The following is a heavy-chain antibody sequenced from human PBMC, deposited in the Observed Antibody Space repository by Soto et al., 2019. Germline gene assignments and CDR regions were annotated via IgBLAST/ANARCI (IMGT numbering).Heavy chain of an antibody. CDR2: IDHDGRST. J-gene: IGHJ1*01. Sequence: EVQLVESGGGLVQPGGSLRLSCAASGFSFSTYWMHWVRQGPGTGLLWVSRIDHDGRSTSYADSVKGRFTISRDNAKNTLSLQTNSLPVEDTGVYYWVRKAGASYMPAEYFQLWGQGTLVTVSS. V-gene: IGHV3-74*01. CDR1: GFSFSTYW. D-gene: IGHD2-2*01. CDR3: VRKAGASYMPAEYFQL.